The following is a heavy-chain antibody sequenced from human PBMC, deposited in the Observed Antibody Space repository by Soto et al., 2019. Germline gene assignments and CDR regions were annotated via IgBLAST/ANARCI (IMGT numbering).Heavy chain of an antibody. V-gene: IGHV4-59*01. CDR2: IYYSGST. CDR3: ARGGDSSGYYYWIGAFDI. CDR1: GGSISSYY. D-gene: IGHD3-22*01. Sequence: SETLSLTCTVSGGSISSYYWSWIRQPPGKGLEWIGYIYYSGSTNYNPSLKSRVTISVDTSKNQFSLKLSSVTAADAAVYYCARGGDSSGYYYWIGAFDIWGQGTMVTVSS. J-gene: IGHJ3*02.